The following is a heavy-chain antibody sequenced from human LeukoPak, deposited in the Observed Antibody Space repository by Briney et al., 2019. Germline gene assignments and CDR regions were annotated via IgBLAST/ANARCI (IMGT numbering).Heavy chain of an antibody. CDR3: ARVAARNAFDI. CDR1: GFTFSSYS. CDR2: ISSSSSYI. Sequence: PGGSLRLSCAASGFTFSSYSMNWVRQAPGKGLEWVASISSSSSYIYYADSVKVRFTIPRDNAKNSLYLKMNSLRAEDTAVYYCARVAARNAFDIWGQGTMVTVSS. J-gene: IGHJ3*02. D-gene: IGHD6-6*01. V-gene: IGHV3-21*01.